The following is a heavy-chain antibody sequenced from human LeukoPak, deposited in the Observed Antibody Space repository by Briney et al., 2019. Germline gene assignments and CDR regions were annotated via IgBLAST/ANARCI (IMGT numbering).Heavy chain of an antibody. CDR3: ARDSSSGWYRLFDY. J-gene: IGHJ4*02. CDR2: IYYSGST. V-gene: IGHV4-59*01. CDR1: GDSISNYY. Sequence: SETLSLTCTVSGDSISNYYWSWIRQPPGKGLEWIGYIYYSGSTNYNPSLKSRVTLSVDTSKNQFSLKLSSVTAADTAVYYCARDSSSGWYRLFDYWGQGTLVTVSS. D-gene: IGHD6-19*01.